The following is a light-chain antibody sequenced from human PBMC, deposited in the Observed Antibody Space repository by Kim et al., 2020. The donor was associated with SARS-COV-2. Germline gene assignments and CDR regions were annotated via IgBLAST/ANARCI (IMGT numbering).Light chain of an antibody. CDR1: SGSIDDNY. CDR2: EDD. Sequence: NFMLTQPHSVAESPGKTVTISCTRSSGSIDDNYVQWYQQRPGGVPTTVIYEDDQRPSGVSDRFSGSIDNSSNSASLTISGLRTEDEAASYCQSYNRDHVLFGGGTHLPVL. V-gene: IGLV6-57*04. CDR3: QSYNRDHVL. J-gene: IGLJ2*01.